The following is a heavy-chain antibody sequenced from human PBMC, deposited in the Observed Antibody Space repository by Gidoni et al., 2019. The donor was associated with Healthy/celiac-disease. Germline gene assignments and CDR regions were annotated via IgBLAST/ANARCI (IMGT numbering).Heavy chain of an antibody. CDR2: INHSGST. Sequence: QVQLQQWGAGLLKPSETLSLTCAVSGGSFSGYSGSWNRPPPGKGLEGIGEINHSGSTNYNPSLKSRVTISVDTSKNQFSLKLSSVTAADTAVYYCARVNANSNLYYYYYGMDVWGQGTTVTVSS. J-gene: IGHJ6*02. CDR3: ARVNANSNLYYYYYGMDV. D-gene: IGHD4-4*01. CDR1: GGSFSGYS. V-gene: IGHV4-34*01.